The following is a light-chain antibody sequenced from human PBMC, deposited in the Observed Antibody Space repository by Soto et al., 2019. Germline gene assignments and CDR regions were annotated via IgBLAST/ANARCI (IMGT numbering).Light chain of an antibody. CDR2: DAS. V-gene: IGKV3-15*01. J-gene: IGKJ1*01. Sequence: EIVMTQSPATLSVAPGESATLSCRASQSVGNNLAWYRQTPGQAPRLLIFDASTRATGIPARFTGSGSGTEFTLTITGLRSEDFAVYYCQQYNNWWTFGQGTKVDIK. CDR3: QQYNNWWT. CDR1: QSVGNN.